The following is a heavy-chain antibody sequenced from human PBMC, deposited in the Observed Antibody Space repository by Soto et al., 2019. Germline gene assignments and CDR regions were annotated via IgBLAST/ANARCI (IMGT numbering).Heavy chain of an antibody. Sequence: SETLSLTCAVHGGSFSGYIWTWIRQPPGKGLQWIGQIDQSGSTYYNPSLRSRVSISVYTSNDQFSLELTSVTAADTGVYYCARDIITGLFDYSGHGTLLTVSS. CDR1: GGSFSGYI. CDR3: ARDIITGLFDY. V-gene: IGHV4-34*01. CDR2: IDQSGST. J-gene: IGHJ4*01. D-gene: IGHD2-8*02.